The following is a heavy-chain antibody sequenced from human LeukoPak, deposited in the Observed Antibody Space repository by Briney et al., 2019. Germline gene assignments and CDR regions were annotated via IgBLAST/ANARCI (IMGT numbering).Heavy chain of an antibody. CDR1: GLTLRSFG. J-gene: IGHJ4*02. CDR3: VKGLGNLFDD. V-gene: IGHV3-30*18. D-gene: IGHD1-14*01. CDR2: ISYDGSDK. Sequence: GGSLRLSCAASGLTLRSFGMHWVRQAAGKGLEWVTFISYDGSDKHYADSVKGRFTISRDTSKNTQYLQMNSLRVEDTAVYFCVKGLGNLFDDWGQGTLVTVSS.